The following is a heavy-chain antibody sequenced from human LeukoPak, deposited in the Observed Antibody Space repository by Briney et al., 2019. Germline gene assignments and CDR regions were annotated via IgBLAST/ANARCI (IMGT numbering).Heavy chain of an antibody. J-gene: IGHJ6*03. CDR3: AKSNSNSPAADSYYMDV. CDR2: ISGSGGST. CDR1: GFTFSSYG. V-gene: IGHV3-23*01. Sequence: GGSLRLSCAASGFTFSSYGMNWVRQAPGKGLEWVSTISGSGGSTYYADSVKGRFTISRDNSKNTLYLQMSSLTTEDTAVYYCAKSNSNSPAADSYYMDVWGKGTTVTVSS. D-gene: IGHD4-11*01.